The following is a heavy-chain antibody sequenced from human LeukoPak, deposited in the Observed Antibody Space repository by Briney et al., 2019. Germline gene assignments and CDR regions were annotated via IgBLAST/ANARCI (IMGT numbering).Heavy chain of an antibody. V-gene: IGHV4-59*08. CDR1: GGSISSYY. D-gene: IGHD3-10*01. Sequence: SETLSLTCTVSGGSISSYYWSWIRQPPGKGLEWIGYIYYSGSTNYNPSLKSRVTISVDTSKNQFSLKLSSVTAADTAVYYCARLNRLLLWFGELFHDAFDIWGQGTMVTVSS. J-gene: IGHJ3*02. CDR3: ARLNRLLLWFGELFHDAFDI. CDR2: IYYSGST.